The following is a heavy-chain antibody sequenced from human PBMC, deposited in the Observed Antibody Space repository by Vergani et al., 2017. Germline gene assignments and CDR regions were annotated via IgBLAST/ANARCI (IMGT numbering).Heavy chain of an antibody. CDR1: GGTFSSYA. V-gene: IGHV1-69*01. CDR3: AGDGYCSSTSCRIHYMDV. J-gene: IGHJ6*03. Sequence: QVQLVQSGAEVKKPGSSVKVSCKASGGTFSSYAISWVRQAPGQGLEWMGGIIPIFGTANYVQKFQGRVTITADESTSTAYMELSSLRSEDTAVYYCAGDGYCSSTSCRIHYMDVWGKGTTVTVSS. D-gene: IGHD2-2*01. CDR2: IIPIFGTA.